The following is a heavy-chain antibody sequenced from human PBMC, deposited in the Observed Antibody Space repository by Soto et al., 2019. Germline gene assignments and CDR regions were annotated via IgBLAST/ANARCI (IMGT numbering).Heavy chain of an antibody. CDR1: GYSFTSYW. CDR2: IYPGDSDT. CDR3: ARLVSRGSASLAMDV. D-gene: IGHD6-19*01. Sequence: VESLKISCKGSGYSFTSYWIGWVRQMPWKGLEWMGIIYPGDSDTRYRPSFQGQVTLSADKSLSTAYLQWSSLKTSDTAVYYCARLVSRGSASLAMDVWGQGTTVTVSS. V-gene: IGHV5-51*01. J-gene: IGHJ6*02.